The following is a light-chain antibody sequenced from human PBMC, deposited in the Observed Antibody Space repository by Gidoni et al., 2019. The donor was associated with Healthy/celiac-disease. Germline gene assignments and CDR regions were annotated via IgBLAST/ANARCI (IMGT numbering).Light chain of an antibody. CDR3: QKYNSAPRT. V-gene: IGKV1-27*01. J-gene: IGKJ1*01. Sequence: DIQMTLSPSSLSASVGHRVTITCRASQGISNYLAWYQQKPGKVPKLLIYAASTLQSGVPSRFSGSGSGTDFTLTIRSLQPEDVATYYRQKYNSAPRTFGQGPKVEIK. CDR2: AAS. CDR1: QGISNY.